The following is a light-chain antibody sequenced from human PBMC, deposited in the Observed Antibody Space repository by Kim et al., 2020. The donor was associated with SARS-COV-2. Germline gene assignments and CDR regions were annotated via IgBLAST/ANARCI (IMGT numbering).Light chain of an antibody. V-gene: IGLV2-11*01. CDR3: CSYGGSYPYV. Sequence: QSALTQPRSVSGSPGQSVTISCTGTSSDVGTYNYVSWYQQHPGKAPKLMIYDVGKRPSGVPDRFSGSKSGNMASLTVSGLQAEDEADYYCCSYGGSYPYVFGAGTKVTVL. J-gene: IGLJ1*01. CDR1: SSDVGTYNY. CDR2: DVG.